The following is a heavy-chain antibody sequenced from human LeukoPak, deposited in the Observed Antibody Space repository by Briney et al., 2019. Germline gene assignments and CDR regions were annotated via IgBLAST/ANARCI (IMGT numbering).Heavy chain of an antibody. J-gene: IGHJ4*02. Sequence: GGSLRLSCAASGFTFSNYAMNWVRQAPGKGLEWGSGITDSGGSTYYADSVKGRFTISRDNSENTLYLRMNTLRAEDTAIYFCAKSLAARWVIDYWGQGTLVTVPS. CDR2: ITDSGGST. D-gene: IGHD6-25*01. CDR1: GFTFSNYA. CDR3: AKSLAARWVIDY. V-gene: IGHV3-23*01.